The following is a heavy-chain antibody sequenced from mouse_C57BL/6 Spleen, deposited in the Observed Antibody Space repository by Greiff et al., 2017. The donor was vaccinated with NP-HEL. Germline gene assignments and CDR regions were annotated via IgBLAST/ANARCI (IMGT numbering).Heavy chain of an antibody. V-gene: IGHV1-55*01. J-gene: IGHJ4*01. Sequence: VKLQQPGAELVKPGASVKMSCKASGYTFTSYWITWVKQRPGQGLEWIGDIYPGSGSTNYNEKFKSKATLTVDTSSSTAYMQLSSLTSEDSAVYYCARYYGSSYGAMDYWGQGTSVTVSS. CDR1: GYTFTSYW. CDR2: IYPGSGST. CDR3: ARYYGSSYGAMDY. D-gene: IGHD1-1*01.